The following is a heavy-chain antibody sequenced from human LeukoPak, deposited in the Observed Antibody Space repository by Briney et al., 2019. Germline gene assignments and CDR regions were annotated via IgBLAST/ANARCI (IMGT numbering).Heavy chain of an antibody. V-gene: IGHV1-8*01. J-gene: IGHJ5*02. CDR2: MNPNSGTT. CDR1: GYTLASYD. CDR3: ARGYGGNSGWFDP. Sequence: ASVKVSFKASGYTLASYDINWVRQATGQGLEWMGWMNPNSGTTGYAQKFQDRITLTRDTSISTAYMELSSLTSDDTAVYYCARGYGGNSGWFDPWGQGTLVTVSS. D-gene: IGHD4-23*01.